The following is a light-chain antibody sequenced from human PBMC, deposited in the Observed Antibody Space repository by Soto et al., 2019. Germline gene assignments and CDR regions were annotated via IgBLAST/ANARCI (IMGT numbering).Light chain of an antibody. CDR3: QQFNSYPHA. J-gene: IGKJ4*01. CDR2: AAS. Sequence: DIQMPPSPSTLSASVVDRVTITCRASQSLNSLLAWYQQKPGRAPKLLIYAASSLQSGVPSRFSGSGSGTDFTLTISSLQPEDFATYYCQQFNSYPHAFGGGTKVDIK. CDR1: QSLNSL. V-gene: IGKV1-5*01.